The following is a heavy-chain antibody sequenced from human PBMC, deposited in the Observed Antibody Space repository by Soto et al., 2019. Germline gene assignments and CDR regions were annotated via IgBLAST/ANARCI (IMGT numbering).Heavy chain of an antibody. J-gene: IGHJ4*02. CDR3: ARNDVGLRVFDY. CDR2: INAGNGNT. CDR1: GYTFTSYA. Sequence: QVQLVQSGAEEKKPGASVKVSCKASGYTFTSYAKHWVRQAPGQRLEWMGWINAGNGNTKYSQKLQGRVTITRDTSASTAYMELSSLRSEDTAVYYCARNDVGLRVFDYWGQGTLVTVSS. D-gene: IGHD5-12*01. V-gene: IGHV1-3*05.